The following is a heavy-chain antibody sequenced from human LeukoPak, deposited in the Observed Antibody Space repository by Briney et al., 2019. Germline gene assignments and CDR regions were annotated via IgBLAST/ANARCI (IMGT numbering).Heavy chain of an antibody. CDR3: AATYSSSSDYYYGMDV. CDR1: GFTFTSTT. D-gene: IGHD6-6*01. V-gene: IGHV1-58*02. J-gene: IGHJ6*02. CDR2: IVVGSGYT. Sequence: GVSVKVSCKASGFTFTSTTMQWVRQARGQRLEWIGWIVVGSGYTNYAQKFQERVTITRDMSTSTAYIELSSLRSEDTAVYYCAATYSSSSDYYYGMDVWGQGTTVTVSS.